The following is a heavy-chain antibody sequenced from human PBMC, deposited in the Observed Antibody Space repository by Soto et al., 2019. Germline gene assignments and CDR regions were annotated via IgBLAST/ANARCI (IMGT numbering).Heavy chain of an antibody. CDR3: ARGGYSYGGDY. D-gene: IGHD5-18*01. CDR2: INHSGST. J-gene: IGHJ4*02. V-gene: IGHV4-34*01. CDR1: GGSFSGYY. Sequence: SETLSLTCAVYGGSFSGYYWSWIRQPPGKGLEWIGEINHSGSTNYNPSLKSRATISVDTSKNQFSLKLSSVTAADTAVYYCARGGYSYGGDYWGQGTLVTVSS.